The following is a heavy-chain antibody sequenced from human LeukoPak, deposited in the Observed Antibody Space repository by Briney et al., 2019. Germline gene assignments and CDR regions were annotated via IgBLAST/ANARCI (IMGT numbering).Heavy chain of an antibody. Sequence: GGSLRLSCAASGFTVSSNYMSWVRQAPGKGLEWVSVIYSGGSTYYADSVKGRFTISRDNSKNTLYLQMNSLRAEDTAVYYCATHSSGYYYVLGYWGQGTLVTVSS. CDR1: GFTVSSNY. CDR2: IYSGGST. D-gene: IGHD3-22*01. J-gene: IGHJ4*02. V-gene: IGHV3-53*01. CDR3: ATHSSGYYYVLGY.